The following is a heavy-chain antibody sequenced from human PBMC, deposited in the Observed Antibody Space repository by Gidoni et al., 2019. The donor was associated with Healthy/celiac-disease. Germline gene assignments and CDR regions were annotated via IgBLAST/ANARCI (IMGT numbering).Heavy chain of an antibody. CDR2: INPSGGST. D-gene: IGHD3-3*01. J-gene: IGHJ6*02. CDR3: ARDTRITIFGVIYYYYGMDV. CDR1: GYTFTSYY. V-gene: IGHV1-46*01. Sequence: QVQLVQSGAEVQKPGASVKVSCKASGYTFTSYYMHWVRQAPVQGLEWMGIINPSGGSTSYAQKFQGRVTMTRDTSTSTVYMELSSLRSEDTAVYYCARDTRITIFGVIYYYYGMDVWGQGTTVTVSS.